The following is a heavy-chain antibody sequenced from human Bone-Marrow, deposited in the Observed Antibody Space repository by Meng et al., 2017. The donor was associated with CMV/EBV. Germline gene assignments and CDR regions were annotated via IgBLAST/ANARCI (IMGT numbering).Heavy chain of an antibody. Sequence: GGSLRLSCAASGFTFSDYALHWVRQAPGKGLEWVSGINRKSDRIGYADSVKGRFTISRDNGKKSLHLQMNSLRAEDTALYYCVRDIGVAEITESTKYYYALDVWGQGTTVTVSS. D-gene: IGHD3-16*01. J-gene: IGHJ6*02. CDR2: INRKSDRI. CDR3: VRDIGVAEITESTKYYYALDV. CDR1: GFTFSDYA. V-gene: IGHV3-9*01.